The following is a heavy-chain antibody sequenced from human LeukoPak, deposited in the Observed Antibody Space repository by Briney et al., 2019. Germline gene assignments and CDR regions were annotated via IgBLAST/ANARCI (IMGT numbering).Heavy chain of an antibody. J-gene: IGHJ4*01. Sequence: PGGSLRLSCVATGFTFKSASMSWVSQAPGKGLEWVAFIGHFAGDIFYADSVKGRFNISRDDAKDSVYLQMNSLRVDDTAVYFCARDPYTGSMFDYWGHGTLVTVSS. CDR3: ARDPYTGSMFDY. CDR1: GFTFKSAS. V-gene: IGHV3-21*01. D-gene: IGHD1-1*01. CDR2: IGHFAGDI.